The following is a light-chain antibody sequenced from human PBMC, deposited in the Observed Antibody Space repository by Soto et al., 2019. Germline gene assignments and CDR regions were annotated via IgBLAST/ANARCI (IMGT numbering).Light chain of an antibody. J-gene: IGKJ1*01. Sequence: DVQLTQSPSTLSASAGDRVTITCRASQNINAWLAWYQQKPGKAPKLLIYKASNLESGVAPRFSGSGSGTEFTLTISSLQPDDFAIYYCQHYNTYQWTFGQGTKVDIK. CDR1: QNINAW. V-gene: IGKV1-5*03. CDR3: QHYNTYQWT. CDR2: KAS.